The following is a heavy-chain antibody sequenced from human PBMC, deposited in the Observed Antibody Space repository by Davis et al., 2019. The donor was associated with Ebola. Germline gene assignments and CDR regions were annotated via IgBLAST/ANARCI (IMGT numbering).Heavy chain of an antibody. D-gene: IGHD5-12*01. CDR2: ISSSSSYI. CDR1: GFTFSSYS. Sequence: PGGSLRLSCIASGFTFSSYSMTWVRQAPGKGLEWVSSISSSSSYIYYADSVKGRFTISRDNAKNTLYLQMNSLRAEDTAVYYCARDSDIVATRGMDVWGQGTTVTVSS. J-gene: IGHJ6*02. V-gene: IGHV3-21*01. CDR3: ARDSDIVATRGMDV.